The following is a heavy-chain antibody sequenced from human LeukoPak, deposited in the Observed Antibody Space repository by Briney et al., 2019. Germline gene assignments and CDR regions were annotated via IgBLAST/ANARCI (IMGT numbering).Heavy chain of an antibody. Sequence: GGSLRLSCAASGFTFSSYAMSWVRQAPGKGLEWVSAISGSGGSTYYADSVKGRFTISRDNTKSTLYLQMNSLRAEDTAVYYCAKDHYYDILTGYYTLFDYWGQGTLVTVSS. CDR3: AKDHYYDILTGYYTLFDY. D-gene: IGHD3-9*01. CDR2: ISGSGGST. J-gene: IGHJ4*02. CDR1: GFTFSSYA. V-gene: IGHV3-23*01.